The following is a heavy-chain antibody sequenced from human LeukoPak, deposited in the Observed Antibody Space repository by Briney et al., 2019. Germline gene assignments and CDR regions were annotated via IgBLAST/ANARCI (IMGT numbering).Heavy chain of an antibody. J-gene: IGHJ6*02. CDR3: ARGRIRYFDYYYGMDV. CDR2: IYYNGST. V-gene: IGHV4-59*01. Sequence: SSETLSLTCTVSVGSINSYYWRWIRQPPGKGLEWIGYIYYNGSTNYNPSLKSRVTISVDPSKNQFSLKLRSVTAADTAVYYCARGRIRYFDYYYGMDVWGQGTTVTVSS. CDR1: VGSINSYY. D-gene: IGHD3-9*01.